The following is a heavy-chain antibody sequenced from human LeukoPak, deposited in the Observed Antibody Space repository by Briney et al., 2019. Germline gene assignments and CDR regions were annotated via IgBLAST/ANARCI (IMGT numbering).Heavy chain of an antibody. CDR2: INTNTGNP. CDR3: ARAYDLGFLEWLYFDY. V-gene: IGHV7-4-1*02. CDR1: GYTFTSYA. Sequence: ASVKVSCKASGYTFTSYAMNWVRQAPGQGLEWMGWINTNTGNPTYAQGFTGRFVFSLDTSVSTAYLQISSLKAEDTAVYYCARAYDLGFLEWLYFDYWGQGTLATVSS. D-gene: IGHD3-3*01. J-gene: IGHJ4*02.